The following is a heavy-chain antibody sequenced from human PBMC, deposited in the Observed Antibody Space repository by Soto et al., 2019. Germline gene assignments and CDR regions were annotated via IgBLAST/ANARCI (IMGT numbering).Heavy chain of an antibody. Sequence: QVQLQQWGAGLLKPSETLSLTCAVYGGSSSGYYWSWIRQPPGKGLEWIGEINHSGSTNYNPSLKSRVTISVDTSKNQFSLKLSSVTAADTAVYYCARAGSIFGVVSFDYWGQGTLVTVSS. D-gene: IGHD3-3*01. V-gene: IGHV4-34*01. CDR1: GGSSSGYY. CDR2: INHSGST. J-gene: IGHJ4*02. CDR3: ARAGSIFGVVSFDY.